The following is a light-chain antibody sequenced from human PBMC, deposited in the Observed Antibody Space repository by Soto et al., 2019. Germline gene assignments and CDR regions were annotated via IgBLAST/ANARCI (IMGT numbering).Light chain of an antibody. CDR1: SSNIGAGYD. Sequence: QLVLTQPPSVSGAPGQRVTISCTGSSSNIGAGYDVHWYQQLPGTAPKLLIYGNSNRPSGVPDRFSGSKSGTSASLAITGLQAEDEADYYCQSYDSSLSALFGGGTKVTFL. V-gene: IGLV1-40*01. CDR3: QSYDSSLSAL. J-gene: IGLJ3*02. CDR2: GNS.